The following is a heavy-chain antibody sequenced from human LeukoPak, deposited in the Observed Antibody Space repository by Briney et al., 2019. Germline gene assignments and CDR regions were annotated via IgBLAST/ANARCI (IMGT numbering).Heavy chain of an antibody. J-gene: IGHJ4*02. V-gene: IGHV3-30*02. CDR1: GFSFSSYG. CDR3: AKGDTTWELPHDY. Sequence: GGSLRLSCAASGFSFSSYGMHWVRQASGKGLELVAFIRYDGNEKYYAGSVQGRFTVARDNSKNTLYLQMNSLRAEDTAVYYCAKGDTTWELPHDYWGQGTLVTVSS. CDR2: IRYDGNEK. D-gene: IGHD1-26*01.